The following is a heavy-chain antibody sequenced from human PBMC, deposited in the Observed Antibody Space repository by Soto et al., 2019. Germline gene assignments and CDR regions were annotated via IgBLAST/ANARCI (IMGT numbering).Heavy chain of an antibody. CDR3: ARQGFGPLHGLVDV. CDR1: GGSISSYY. J-gene: IGHJ6*02. V-gene: IGHV4-59*08. CDR2: VHHSWGS. D-gene: IGHD3-10*01. Sequence: QVQLQESGPGLVKPSETLSLSCTVSGGSISSYYWSWFRQSPGKRMEWIGYVHHSWGSSYNPSLQSRVAISLDTSKSQFSPKLTYVTATDTAVYYGARQGFGPLHGLVDVWGQGTTVTVSS.